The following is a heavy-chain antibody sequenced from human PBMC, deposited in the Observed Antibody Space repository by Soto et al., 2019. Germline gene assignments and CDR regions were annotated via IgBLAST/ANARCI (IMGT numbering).Heavy chain of an antibody. CDR2: IIPIFGTA. Sequence: QVQLVQSGAEVKKPGSSVKVSCKASGGTFSSYAISWVRQAPGQGLEWMGGIIPIFGTANYAQKFQGRVTITADESTSTAYMELSSLISEDTAVYYCARPSDTAMVTFFDYWGQGTLVTVSS. CDR1: GGTFSSYA. V-gene: IGHV1-69*01. J-gene: IGHJ4*02. D-gene: IGHD5-18*01. CDR3: ARPSDTAMVTFFDY.